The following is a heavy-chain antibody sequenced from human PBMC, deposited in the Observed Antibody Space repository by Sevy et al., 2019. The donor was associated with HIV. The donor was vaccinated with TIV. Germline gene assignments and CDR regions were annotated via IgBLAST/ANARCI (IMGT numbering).Heavy chain of an antibody. J-gene: IGHJ4*02. CDR1: GFTFLGST. Sequence: GGSLRLSCAASGFTFLGSTVHWVRQASGKGLEWVGLFRSRPNNYATAYSESVKGRFTISRDDSKNTAFLQMNSLKTEDTAVYFCVGGTHYYDISAYYPLGFWGQGTLVTVSS. V-gene: IGHV3-73*01. CDR3: VGGTHYYDISAYYPLGF. CDR2: FRSRPNNYAT. D-gene: IGHD3-22*01.